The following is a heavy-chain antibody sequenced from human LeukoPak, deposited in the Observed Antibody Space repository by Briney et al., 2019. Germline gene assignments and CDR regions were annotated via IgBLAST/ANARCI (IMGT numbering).Heavy chain of an antibody. D-gene: IGHD2-15*01. CDR2: INPNSGGT. J-gene: IGHJ4*02. CDR1: GYTFTGYY. CDR3: ARGYCSGGSCFTIFDY. V-gene: IGHV1-2*02. Sequence: GASVKVSCKASGYTFTGYYMHWVRQAPGQGLEWMGWINPNSGGTNYAQKLQGRVTMTMDTYISTTYMELSRLRSDGTAVYYCARGYCSGGSCFTIFDYGGQGTLVTVSS.